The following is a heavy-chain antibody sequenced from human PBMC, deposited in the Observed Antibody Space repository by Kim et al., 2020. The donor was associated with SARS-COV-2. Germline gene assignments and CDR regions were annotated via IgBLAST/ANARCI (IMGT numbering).Heavy chain of an antibody. D-gene: IGHD3-10*01. CDR3: ARAYNARNFDY. J-gene: IGHJ4*02. V-gene: IGHV4-38-2*02. CDR2: KHYAESP. CDR1: SYSISSGYY. Sequence: SETLSLTCTVSSYSISSGYYWGWVRQPPGEGLEWIGTKHYAESPSYNPSLKSRVTVSVDTSKNQFSLTLASVTAADTAVYYCARAYNARNFDYWGQGALV.